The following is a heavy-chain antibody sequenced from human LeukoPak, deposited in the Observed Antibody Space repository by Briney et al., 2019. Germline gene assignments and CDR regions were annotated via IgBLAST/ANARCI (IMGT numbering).Heavy chain of an antibody. J-gene: IGHJ4*02. CDR2: ISSSSSTI. CDR3: AKDQGPYSSGYYFDY. D-gene: IGHD6-25*01. Sequence: GGSLRLSCAASGFTFSSYSLNWVRQAPGKGLEWVSYISSSSSTIYYADSVKGRFTISRDNAKNSLYLQMNSLRAEDTAVYYCAKDQGPYSSGYYFDYWGQGTLVTVSS. CDR1: GFTFSSYS. V-gene: IGHV3-48*04.